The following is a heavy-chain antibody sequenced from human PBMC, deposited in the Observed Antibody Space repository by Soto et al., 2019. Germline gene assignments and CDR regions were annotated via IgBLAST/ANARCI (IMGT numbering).Heavy chain of an antibody. V-gene: IGHV3-23*01. J-gene: IGHJ4*02. CDR3: AKRSAATAGYFDY. D-gene: IGHD6-13*01. Sequence: PGGSLRLSCAASGFTFNSYAMSWVRQAPGKGLEWVSTFSGSGGNTYYADSVKGRFTISRDNSKDTLYLQMNSLRADDTALYYCAKRSAATAGYFDYWGQGTLVTVSS. CDR2: FSGSGGNT. CDR1: GFTFNSYA.